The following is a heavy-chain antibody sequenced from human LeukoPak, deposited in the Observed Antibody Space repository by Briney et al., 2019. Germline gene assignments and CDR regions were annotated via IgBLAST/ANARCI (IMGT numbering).Heavy chain of an antibody. D-gene: IGHD5-24*01. CDR2: IYWDDDK. J-gene: IGHJ4*02. V-gene: IGHV2-5*02. Sequence: ESGPTLVKPTQTLTLTCTFSGFSLSTSGVGVGWVRQPPGKALEWLALIYWDDDKRYSPSLKNRVTITKDTSKNQMVLTMTNMDPVDTATYYCARSGPRDGYSSTFDYWGQGTLVTVSS. CDR1: GFSLSTSGVG. CDR3: ARSGPRDGYSSTFDY.